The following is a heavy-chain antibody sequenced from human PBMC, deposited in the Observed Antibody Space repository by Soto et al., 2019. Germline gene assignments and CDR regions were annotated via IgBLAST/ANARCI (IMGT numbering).Heavy chain of an antibody. CDR1: GYSFTSYW. CDR3: ARLGDSSGWLYNWFDP. D-gene: IGHD6-19*01. J-gene: IGHJ5*02. V-gene: IGHV5-51*01. CDR2: IYPGDSDT. Sequence: ESLKISCKGSGYSFTSYWIGWVRQMPGKGLEWMGIIYPGDSDTRYSPSFQGQVTISADKSISTAYLQWSSLKASDTAMYYCARLGDSSGWLYNWFDPWGQGTLVTVSS.